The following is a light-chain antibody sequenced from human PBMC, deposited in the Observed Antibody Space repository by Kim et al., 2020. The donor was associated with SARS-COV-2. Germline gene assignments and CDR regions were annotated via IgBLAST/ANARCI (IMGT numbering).Light chain of an antibody. CDR2: KAS. CDR3: QQYNTDSRT. CDR1: QTIGSW. J-gene: IGKJ1*01. Sequence: DIQMTQSPSALSASVGDRVTITCRASQTIGSWLAWYQQKPETAPKLLIYKASSLESGVPSRFSGSGSGTEFTLTISSLQPDDFATYFCQQYNTDSRTFGQGTKVDIK. V-gene: IGKV1-5*03.